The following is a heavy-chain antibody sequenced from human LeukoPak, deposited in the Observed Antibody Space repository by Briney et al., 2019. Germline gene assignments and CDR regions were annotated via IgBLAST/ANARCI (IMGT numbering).Heavy chain of an antibody. CDR1: GGSISSYY. CDR3: ARHGPRPLNDAFDI. V-gene: IGHV4-4*07. CDR2: IYTSGST. D-gene: IGHD5-24*01. Sequence: SETLSLTCTVSGGSISSYYWSWIRQPAGKGLEWIGRIYTSGSTNYNPSLKSRVTISVDPSKNQFSLKLSSVTAADTAVYYCARHGPRPLNDAFDIWGQGIMVTVSS. J-gene: IGHJ3*02.